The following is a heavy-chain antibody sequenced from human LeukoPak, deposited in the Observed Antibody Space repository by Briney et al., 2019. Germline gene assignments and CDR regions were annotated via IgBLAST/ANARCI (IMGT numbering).Heavy chain of an antibody. Sequence: ASVEVSCKASGGTFSSYAISWVRQAPGQGLEWMGRIIPILGIANYAQKFQGRVTITADKSTSTAYMELSSLSSEDTAVYYCARVAMDYGDYPAHPLGGPPDYWGQGTLVTVSS. CDR1: GGTFSSYA. D-gene: IGHD4-17*01. J-gene: IGHJ4*02. V-gene: IGHV1-69*04. CDR3: ARVAMDYGDYPAHPLGGPPDY. CDR2: IIPILGIA.